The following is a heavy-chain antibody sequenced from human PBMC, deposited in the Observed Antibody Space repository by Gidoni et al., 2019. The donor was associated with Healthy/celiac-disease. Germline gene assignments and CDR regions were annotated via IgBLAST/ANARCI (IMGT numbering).Heavy chain of an antibody. V-gene: IGHV3-48*02. CDR3: ATNWGSYYYYGMDV. CDR2: ISRSSSTI. J-gene: IGHJ6*02. Sequence: EVQLVESGGGLVQPGGSLILSCAASGFTFSSYSMNWVRQAPGKGLEWFSCISRSSSTIYYADSVKGRFTISRDNAKNSLYLQMNSLRDEDTAVYYCATNWGSYYYYGMDVWGQGTTVTVSS. CDR1: GFTFSSYS. D-gene: IGHD7-27*01.